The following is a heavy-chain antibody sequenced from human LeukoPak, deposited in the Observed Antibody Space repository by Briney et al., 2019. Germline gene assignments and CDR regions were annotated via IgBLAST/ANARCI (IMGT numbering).Heavy chain of an antibody. J-gene: IGHJ4*02. D-gene: IGHD2-8*02. Sequence: GGSLRLSCVASGFTFGSYAMTWVRQAPGKGLEWVSAISYSGAKTYYADSVKGRFTISRDNSKNTLSLQMNSLRAEGTAVYYCAKYRSATTASGGFDHWGQGALVTVSS. CDR2: ISYSGAKT. V-gene: IGHV3-23*01. CDR1: GFTFGSYA. CDR3: AKYRSATTASGGFDH.